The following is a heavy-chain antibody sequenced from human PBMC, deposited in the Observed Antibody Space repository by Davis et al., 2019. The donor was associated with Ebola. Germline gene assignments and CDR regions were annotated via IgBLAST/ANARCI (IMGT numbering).Heavy chain of an antibody. V-gene: IGHV1-18*01. Sequence: ASVKVSCTASGYTFSNHGISWVRQAPGQGLEWVGWISADSGNTNYAQKVQGRVTMTRDTSTSTVYLDLRSLRSDDTAVYYCARDKTYKFDYWGQGTLVTVSS. CDR1: GYTFSNHG. D-gene: IGHD3-10*01. J-gene: IGHJ4*02. CDR3: ARDKTYKFDY. CDR2: ISADSGNT.